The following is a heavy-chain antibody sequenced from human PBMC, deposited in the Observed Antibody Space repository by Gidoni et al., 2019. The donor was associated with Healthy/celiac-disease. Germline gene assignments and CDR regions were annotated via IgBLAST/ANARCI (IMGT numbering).Heavy chain of an antibody. CDR2: INTNTGNP. V-gene: IGHV7-4-1*02. CDR3: ARDLVWLVPSSYYYGMDV. CDR1: GYTITSYA. J-gene: IGHJ6*02. D-gene: IGHD6-19*01. Sequence: QVQLVQSGSELKKPGASVTVSCKASGYTITSYAMNWVRQAPGQGLEWMGWINTNTGNPTYAQGFTGRFVFSLDTSVSTAYLQISSLKAEDTAVYYCARDLVWLVPSSYYYGMDVWVQGTTVTVSS.